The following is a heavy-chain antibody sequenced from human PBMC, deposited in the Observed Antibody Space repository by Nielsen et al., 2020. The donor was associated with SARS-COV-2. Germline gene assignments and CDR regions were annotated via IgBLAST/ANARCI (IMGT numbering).Heavy chain of an antibody. Sequence: GESLKISCKGSGYSFTSYWIGWVRQMPGKGLEWMGIIYPGDSDTRYSPSFQGQVTISADKSISTAYLQWSSLKASDTAMYYCARGPIAVAGHAGLFYYFDYWGQGTLVTVSS. J-gene: IGHJ4*02. D-gene: IGHD6-19*01. CDR1: GYSFTSYW. V-gene: IGHV5-51*01. CDR3: ARGPIAVAGHAGLFYYFDY. CDR2: IYPGDSDT.